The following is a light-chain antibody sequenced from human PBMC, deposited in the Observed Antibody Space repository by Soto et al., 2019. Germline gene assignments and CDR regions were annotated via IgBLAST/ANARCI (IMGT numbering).Light chain of an antibody. V-gene: IGLV1-51*01. J-gene: IGLJ1*01. CDR3: GSWDSSLSAYV. CDR2: DDN. CDR1: SSNIGGNS. Sequence: QSVMTQPPSVSAAPGQKVTISCSGSSSNIGGNSVSWNQQLPGTAPKLLIYDDNKRPSGIPDRFSGSKSGTSATLGITGCQTGDEADYYCGSWDSSLSAYVFGTGTKLAVL.